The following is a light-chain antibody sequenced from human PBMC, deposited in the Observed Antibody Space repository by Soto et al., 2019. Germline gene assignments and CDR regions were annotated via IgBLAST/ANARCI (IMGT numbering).Light chain of an antibody. Sequence: DILLTQSPTSLSASVGDTVTITCRASQSISINLNWYQHRPGEAPKVLIYAASTLATGAPSRFSGSGVGTDFTLTISSLQLEDFATFYCQQYSTPPWTFGHGTRVEIK. V-gene: IGKV1-39*01. J-gene: IGKJ1*01. CDR3: QQYSTPPWT. CDR2: AAS. CDR1: QSISIN.